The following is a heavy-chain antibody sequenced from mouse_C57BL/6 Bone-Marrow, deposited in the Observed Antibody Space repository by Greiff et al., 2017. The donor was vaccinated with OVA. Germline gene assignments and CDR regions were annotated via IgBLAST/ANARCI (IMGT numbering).Heavy chain of an antibody. D-gene: IGHD1-1*01. V-gene: IGHV1-26*01. CDR1: GYTFTDYY. CDR2: INPNNGGT. Sequence: VQLQQSGPELVKPGASVKISCKASGYTFTDYYMNWVKQSHGKSLEWIGDINPNNGGTSYNQKFKGKATLTVDKSSSTAYMELRSLTSEDSAVYYCAREDFYYYGSSAFFDYWGQGTLVTVSA. CDR3: AREDFYYYGSSAFFDY. J-gene: IGHJ3*01.